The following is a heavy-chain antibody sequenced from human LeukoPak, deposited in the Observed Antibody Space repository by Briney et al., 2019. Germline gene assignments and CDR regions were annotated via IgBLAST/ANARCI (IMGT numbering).Heavy chain of an antibody. J-gene: IGHJ4*02. Sequence: GGSLRLSCAASGFTFSDYWMHWVRQAPGKGLVWVSRINSDGSSTTYADSVKGRFTISRDNAKNTLYLQMNSLRADDTAVYYCAGGLAVAGGDGPDYWGQGSLVTVSS. CDR3: AGGLAVAGGDGPDY. CDR1: GFTFSDYW. V-gene: IGHV3-74*03. CDR2: INSDGSST. D-gene: IGHD6-19*01.